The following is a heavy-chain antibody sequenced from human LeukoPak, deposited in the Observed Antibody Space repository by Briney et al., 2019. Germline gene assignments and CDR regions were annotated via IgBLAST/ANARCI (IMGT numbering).Heavy chain of an antibody. CDR2: IYHSGST. J-gene: IGHJ4*02. CDR1: GGSISSGGYY. V-gene: IGHV4-30-2*01. CDR3: ARGGGYSYGSFDY. D-gene: IGHD5-18*01. Sequence: SETLFLTCTVSGGSISSGGYYWSWIRQPPGKGLEWIGYIYHSGSTYYNPSLKSRVTISVDRSKNQFSLKLSSVTAADTAVYYCARGGGYSYGSFDYWGQGTLVTVSS.